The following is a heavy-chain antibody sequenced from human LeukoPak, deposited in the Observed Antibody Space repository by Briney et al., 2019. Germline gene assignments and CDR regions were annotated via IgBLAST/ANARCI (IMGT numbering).Heavy chain of an antibody. CDR1: GFTISSYA. D-gene: IGHD5-18*01. V-gene: IGHV3-23*01. J-gene: IGHJ4*02. Sequence: GGSLRLSCAASGFTISSYAMSWVRQAPGKGLEWVSAISGSGGSTYYADSVKGRFTISRDNSKNTLYLQMNSLRAEDTAVYYCAKVGYSYGYGYWGQGTLVTVSS. CDR3: AKVGYSYGYGY. CDR2: ISGSGGST.